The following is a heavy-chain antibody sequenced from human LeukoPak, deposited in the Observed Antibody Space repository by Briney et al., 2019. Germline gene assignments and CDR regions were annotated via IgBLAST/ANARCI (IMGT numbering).Heavy chain of an antibody. V-gene: IGHV1-69*05. D-gene: IGHD1-26*01. CDR2: IIPIFGTT. Sequence: SVKVSCKASGGTFSSNAFSWVRQAPGQGLEWMGGIIPIFGTTNYAQNFQGRVTMTTDTSTSTAYMELRSLRSDDTAVYYCASLSSKWNYWGQGTLVTVSS. CDR3: ASLSSKWNY. J-gene: IGHJ4*02. CDR1: GGTFSSNA.